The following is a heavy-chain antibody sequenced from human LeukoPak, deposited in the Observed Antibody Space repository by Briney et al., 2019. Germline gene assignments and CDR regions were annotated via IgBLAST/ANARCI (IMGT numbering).Heavy chain of an antibody. J-gene: IGHJ4*02. CDR3: ARLQVDYGAERYDY. Sequence: GGSLEISCQGSGYRFTSYWIGWVRQLPGKGLEWMGIIYPGDSDTRYSPSFQGQVTISADKSISTAYLQWSSLKASDTAMYYCARLQVDYGAERYDYWGQGTLVTVSS. CDR1: GYRFTSYW. CDR2: IYPGDSDT. V-gene: IGHV5-51*01. D-gene: IGHD4-17*01.